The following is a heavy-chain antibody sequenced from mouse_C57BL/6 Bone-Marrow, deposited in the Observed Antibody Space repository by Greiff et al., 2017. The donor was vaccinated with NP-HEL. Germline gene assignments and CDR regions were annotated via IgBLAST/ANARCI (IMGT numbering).Heavy chain of an antibody. Sequence: EVQLQQSGPVLVKPGASVKMSCKASGYTFTDYYMNWVKQSHGKSLEWIGVINPYNGGTSYNQKFKGKATLTVDKSSSTAYMELNSLTSEDSAVYYCARRSDGRGVYYVPDYRGEGTTLTVST. J-gene: IGHJ2*01. CDR1: GYTFTDYY. CDR2: INPYNGGT. CDR3: ARRSDGRGVYYVPDY. D-gene: IGHD1-1*01. V-gene: IGHV1-19*01.